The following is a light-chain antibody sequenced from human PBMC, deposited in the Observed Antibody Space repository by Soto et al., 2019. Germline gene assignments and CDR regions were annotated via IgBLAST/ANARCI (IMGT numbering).Light chain of an antibody. J-gene: IGLJ1*01. CDR1: SSDVGSYNY. V-gene: IGLV2-11*01. Sequence: QSALTQPRSGSGSPGQSVTISCTGTSSDVGSYNYVSWYQQHPGKAPKLMIYDVSKRPSGVPDRFSGSKSGNTASLTISGLQAEDEADYYCCSYAGSYTLYVFGTGNKVTVL. CDR3: CSYAGSYTLYV. CDR2: DVS.